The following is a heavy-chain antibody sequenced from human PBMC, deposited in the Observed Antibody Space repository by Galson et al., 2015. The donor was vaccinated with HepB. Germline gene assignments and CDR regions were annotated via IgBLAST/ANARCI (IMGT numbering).Heavy chain of an antibody. V-gene: IGHV3-7*03. J-gene: IGHJ4*02. Sequence: SLRLSCAASGFTFTTYWMNWVRQAPGKGLEWVANINQDGTEKYYVDAVKGRFTISRDNARDSLYLQLNSLRDSDTAIYYCARLRVTRVRGLVGVYFDLWGQGTLVPVTS. CDR1: GFTFTTYW. CDR3: ARLRVTRVRGLVGVYFDL. D-gene: IGHD3-10*01. CDR2: INQDGTEK.